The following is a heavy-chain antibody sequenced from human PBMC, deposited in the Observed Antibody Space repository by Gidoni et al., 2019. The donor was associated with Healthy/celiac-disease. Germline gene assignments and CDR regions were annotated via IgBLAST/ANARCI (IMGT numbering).Heavy chain of an antibody. J-gene: IGHJ4*02. Sequence: QMQLVQSGPEVKKPGTSVKVSCKASGFTFTSSAVQWVRQARGQRLEWIGWIVVGSGNTNYAQKFQERVTITRDMSTSTAYMELSSLRSEDTAVYYCAADWYSSSWPQGDYWGQGTLVTVSS. V-gene: IGHV1-58*01. CDR3: AADWYSSSWPQGDY. CDR1: GFTFTSSA. CDR2: IVVGSGNT. D-gene: IGHD6-13*01.